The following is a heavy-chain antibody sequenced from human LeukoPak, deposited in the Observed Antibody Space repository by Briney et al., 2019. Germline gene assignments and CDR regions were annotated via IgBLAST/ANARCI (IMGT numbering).Heavy chain of an antibody. D-gene: IGHD5-18*01. V-gene: IGHV1-69*04. CDR1: GGTFSSYA. CDR3: ARDRSLRYSYASP. J-gene: IGHJ5*02. CDR2: IIPILGIA. Sequence: SVKVSCKASGGTFSSYAISWVRQAPGQGLEWVGRIIPILGIANYAQKFQGRVTITADKSTSTAYMELSSLRSEDTAVYYCARDRSLRYSYASPWGQGTLVTVSS.